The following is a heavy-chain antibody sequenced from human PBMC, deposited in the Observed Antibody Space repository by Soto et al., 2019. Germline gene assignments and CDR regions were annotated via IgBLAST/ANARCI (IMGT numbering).Heavy chain of an antibody. D-gene: IGHD6-19*01. V-gene: IGHV3-7*01. Sequence: EVQLVESGGGLVQPGGSLRLSCGASAFTFSSYWMNWVRQAPGKGLEWVANIKQDGSETSYVDSVKGRFTISRDNAKNSLYLQMDSLRAEDTAVYYCARVDDSAWYTPDYWGQGTLVTVSS. J-gene: IGHJ4*02. CDR1: AFTFSSYW. CDR2: IKQDGSET. CDR3: ARVDDSAWYTPDY.